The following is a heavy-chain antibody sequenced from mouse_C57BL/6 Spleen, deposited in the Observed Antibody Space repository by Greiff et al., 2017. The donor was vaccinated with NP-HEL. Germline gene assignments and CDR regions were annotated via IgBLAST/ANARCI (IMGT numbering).Heavy chain of an antibody. CDR2: IYPGDGDT. V-gene: IGHV1-82*01. Sequence: VQLQQSGPELVKPGASVKISCKASGYAFSSSWMNWVKQRPGKGLEWIGRIYPGDGDTNYNGKFKGKATLTADKSSSTAYMQLSSLTSEDSAVYICAIWFNTLDAREYWGQGTSVTVSS. CDR1: GYAFSSSW. D-gene: IGHD2-2*01. CDR3: AIWFNTLDAREY. J-gene: IGHJ4*01.